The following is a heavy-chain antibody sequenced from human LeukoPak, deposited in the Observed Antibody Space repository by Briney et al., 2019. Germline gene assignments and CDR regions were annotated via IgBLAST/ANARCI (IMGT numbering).Heavy chain of an antibody. J-gene: IGHJ4*02. CDR2: INSDGTI. CDR3: ARDGSLPDY. CDR1: GFTFSSYW. Sequence: GRSLRLSCVASGFTFSSYWMHWVRQVPGKGLVWVSRINSDGTISYADSVKGRFTISRSNAKNTLYLQMNNLRVEDTAVYYCARDGSLPDYWGQGTLVTVSS. V-gene: IGHV3-74*01.